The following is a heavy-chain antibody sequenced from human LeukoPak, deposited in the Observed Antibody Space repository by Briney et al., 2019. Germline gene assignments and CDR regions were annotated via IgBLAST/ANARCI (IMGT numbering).Heavy chain of an antibody. J-gene: IGHJ4*02. D-gene: IGHD5-12*01. Sequence: SETLSLTCTVSGISISGYYWSWIRQPPGKGLEWIGYIYYSGDTNYNPSLKSRVTISVDASKNHLSLKLSSVTAADTAVYYCARLGTYSGYDLVDYWGQGTLVTVSS. CDR3: ARLGTYSGYDLVDY. CDR2: IYYSGDT. CDR1: GISISGYY. V-gene: IGHV4-59*08.